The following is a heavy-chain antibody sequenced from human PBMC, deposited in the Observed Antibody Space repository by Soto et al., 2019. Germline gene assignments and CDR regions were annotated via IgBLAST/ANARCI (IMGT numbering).Heavy chain of an antibody. Sequence: GGSLRLSCTASGFTFSNYAMGWVRQAPASGLEWVSLITDSGPNSHSADSVKGRFTISRDNSKNTLYLQMNSLRAEDTAVYYCARDRRYYSGSGSYFVDYYYYGMDVWGQGTTVTVSS. CDR1: GFTFSNYA. CDR3: ARDRRYYSGSGSYFVDYYYYGMDV. CDR2: ITDSGPNS. V-gene: IGHV3-23*01. D-gene: IGHD3-10*01. J-gene: IGHJ6*02.